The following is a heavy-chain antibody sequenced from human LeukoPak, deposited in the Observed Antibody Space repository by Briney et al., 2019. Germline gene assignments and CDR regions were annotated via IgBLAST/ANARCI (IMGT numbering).Heavy chain of an antibody. J-gene: IGHJ4*02. CDR1: GGYISSSSFY. CDR2: IYYSGST. CDR3: ARRGYDSSGYYYAY. D-gene: IGHD3-22*01. V-gene: IGHV4-39*01. Sequence: SETMTLTCTVSGGYISSSSFYGGWIRKPQGKGLEWIGSIYYSGSTYYNPSLKSRVTISVDTSKNQFSLKLSSVTAADTAVYYCARRGYDSSGYYYAYWGQGTLVTVSS.